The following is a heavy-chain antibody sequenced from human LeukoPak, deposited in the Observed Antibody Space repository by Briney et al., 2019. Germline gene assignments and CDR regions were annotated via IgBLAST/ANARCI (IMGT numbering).Heavy chain of an antibody. CDR1: GNYW. J-gene: IGHJ4*02. D-gene: IGHD1-26*01. CDR3: ARESVGATN. Sequence: PGGSLRLSCAASGNYWMHWVRQVPGKGLVWVSHINSDGSWTSYADSVKGRFTISKDNAKNTVYLQMNSLRAEDTAVYYCARESVGATNWGQGTLVTVSS. CDR2: INSDGSWT. V-gene: IGHV3-74*01.